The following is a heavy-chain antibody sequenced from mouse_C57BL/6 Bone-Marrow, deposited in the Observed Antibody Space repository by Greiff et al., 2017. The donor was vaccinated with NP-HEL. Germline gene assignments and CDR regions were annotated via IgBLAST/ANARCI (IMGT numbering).Heavy chain of an antibody. D-gene: IGHD2-3*01. Sequence: EVQLQQSGPELVKPGASVKIPCTASGFTFTDYTMAWVKQSHGKSLEWIGDINPNNGGTIYPHKLKGQVTLSVDKSTSTPYMEIRRLSSEDTAVYDGARSYDGYCVPYIDVWGTGTTVTVSS. V-gene: IGHV1-18*01. CDR3: ARSYDGYCVPYIDV. CDR2: INPNNGGT. CDR1: GFTFTDYT. J-gene: IGHJ1*03.